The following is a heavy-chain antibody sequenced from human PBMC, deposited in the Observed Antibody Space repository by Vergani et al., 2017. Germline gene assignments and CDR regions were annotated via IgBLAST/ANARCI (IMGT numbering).Heavy chain of an antibody. D-gene: IGHD6-19*01. CDR3: GRAKLGLLAVGETDS. CDR1: GYSFNNYA. J-gene: IGHJ4*02. CDR2: INPTTGNP. V-gene: IGHV7-4-1*01. Sequence: QEQLVQSGSELKKPGASVKVSCKASGYSFNNYAIHWVRQAPGQWLEWMGWINPTTGNPTYARAFTGRFVFSLDTSISTAYLQIGSLKSEDTAVYFCGRAKLGLLAVGETDSWGQGTLLTVSS.